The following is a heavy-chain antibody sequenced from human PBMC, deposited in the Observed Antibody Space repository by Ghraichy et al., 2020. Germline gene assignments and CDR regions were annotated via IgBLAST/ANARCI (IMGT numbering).Heavy chain of an antibody. D-gene: IGHD3-10*01. CDR1: GGSLRNYY. J-gene: IGHJ5*02. Sequence: SETLSLTCTVSGGSLRNYYWSWIRQPPGKGLEWIGYIHYSGSTIYNPSLRSRVTISVALSTNQFSLKLTSVTAADTAVYYLARDFLTVRGVNGGFDPWGQGSLVAVSA. CDR2: IHYSGST. CDR3: ARDFLTVRGVNGGFDP. V-gene: IGHV4-59*01.